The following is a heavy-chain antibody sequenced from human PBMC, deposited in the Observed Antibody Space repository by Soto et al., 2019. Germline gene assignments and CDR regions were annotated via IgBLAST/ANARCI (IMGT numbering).Heavy chain of an antibody. CDR3: ARDYNRRPVGWFDP. CDR1: GCSISSGGYY. Sequence: SETLSLTCTVSGCSISSGGYYWSWIRQHPGKGLEWIGHINYSGRTYYNSSLKSRVSISVDTSKNQFSLKLSSVTAADTAIYYCARDYNRRPVGWFDPWGQGTLVTVSS. V-gene: IGHV4-31*03. CDR2: INYSGRT. J-gene: IGHJ5*02. D-gene: IGHD3-10*01.